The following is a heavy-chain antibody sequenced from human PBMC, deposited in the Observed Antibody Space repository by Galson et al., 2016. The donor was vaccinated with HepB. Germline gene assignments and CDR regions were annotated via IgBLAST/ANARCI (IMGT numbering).Heavy chain of an antibody. J-gene: IGHJ4*02. Sequence: SLRLSCAASGFTFSIHAMTWVRQAPGKGLEWVAAISDSGVSTHYADSVQGRIPISRNNSKNTVYLQMNHLRAEDTAVYYCARDEAVTGPWLFDNWGQGTLVTVSS. CDR3: ARDEAVTGPWLFDN. CDR1: GFTFSIHA. CDR2: ISDSGVST. V-gene: IGHV3-23*01. D-gene: IGHD6-19*01.